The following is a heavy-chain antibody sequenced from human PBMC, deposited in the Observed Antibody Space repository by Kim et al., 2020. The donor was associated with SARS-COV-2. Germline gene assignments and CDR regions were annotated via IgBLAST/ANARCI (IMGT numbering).Heavy chain of an antibody. J-gene: IGHJ5*02. D-gene: IGHD2-15*01. CDR2: ISSSSSYI. Sequence: GGSLRLSCAASGFTFSSYSMNWVRQAPGKGLEWVSSISSSSSYIYYADSVKGRFTISRDNAKNSLYLQMNSLRAEDTAVYYCARDLAATLNWFDPWGQGTLVTVSS. CDR1: GFTFSSYS. CDR3: ARDLAATLNWFDP. V-gene: IGHV3-21*01.